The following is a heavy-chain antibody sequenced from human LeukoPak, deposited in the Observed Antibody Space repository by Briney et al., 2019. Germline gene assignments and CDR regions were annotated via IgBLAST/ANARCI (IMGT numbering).Heavy chain of an antibody. D-gene: IGHD3-10*01. CDR1: GYIFTHHW. J-gene: IGHJ4*02. Sequence: GESLKISCQVFGYIFTHHWVGWARQRPGKGLESMGIIFPADSDTTYSPSFQGQVTISADKSITTVYLQWSSLNASDTAMYYCASQSRDGSKTRGYYFDYWGQGTLVTVSS. CDR2: IFPADSDT. CDR3: ASQSRDGSKTRGYYFDY. V-gene: IGHV5-51*01.